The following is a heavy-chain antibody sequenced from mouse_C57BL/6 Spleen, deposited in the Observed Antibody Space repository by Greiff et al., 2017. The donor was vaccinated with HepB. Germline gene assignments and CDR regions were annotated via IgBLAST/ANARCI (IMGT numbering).Heavy chain of an antibody. V-gene: IGHV14-4*01. CDR2: IDPENGDT. J-gene: IGHJ3*01. D-gene: IGHD2-4*01. Sequence: VQLQQSGAELVRPGASVKLSCTASGFNIKDDYMHWVKQRPEQGLEWIGWIDPENGDTEYASKFQGKATITADTSSNTAYLQLSSLTSEDTAVYYCTTAYYDYDGWGQGTLVTVSA. CDR3: TTAYYDYDG. CDR1: GFNIKDDY.